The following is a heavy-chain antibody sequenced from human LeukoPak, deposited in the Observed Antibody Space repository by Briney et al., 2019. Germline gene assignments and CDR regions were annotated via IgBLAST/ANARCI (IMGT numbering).Heavy chain of an antibody. CDR2: ISSSGNYI. V-gene: IGHV3-21*01. D-gene: IGHD3-16*01. Sequence: GGSLRLSCAASRFTFSTYSMNWVRQAPGKGLEWVSSISSSGNYIYYADSVKGRFTISRDNAKNSLFLQMNSLRADDTAVYYCARVDLGGGVDYWGQGTLVTVSS. J-gene: IGHJ4*02. CDR1: RFTFSTYS. CDR3: ARVDLGGGVDY.